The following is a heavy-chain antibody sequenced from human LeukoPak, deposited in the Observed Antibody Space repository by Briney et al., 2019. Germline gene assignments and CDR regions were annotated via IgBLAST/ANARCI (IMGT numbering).Heavy chain of an antibody. CDR2: INPNSGGT. J-gene: IGHJ4*02. V-gene: IGHV1-2*02. D-gene: IGHD3-10*01. CDR1: GYTFTSYA. CDR3: AREVIRVRGVIIVWGPGY. Sequence: GASVKVSCKASGYTFTSYAMNWVRQAPGQGLEWMGWINPNSGGTNYAQKFQGRVTMTRDTSISTAYMELSRLRSDDTAVYYCAREVIRVRGVIIVWGPGYWGQGTLVTVSS.